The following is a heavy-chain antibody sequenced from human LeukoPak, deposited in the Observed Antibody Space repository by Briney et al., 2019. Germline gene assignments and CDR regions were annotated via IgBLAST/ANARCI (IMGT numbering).Heavy chain of an antibody. D-gene: IGHD1-26*01. J-gene: IGHJ4*02. CDR2: IYYSRTT. Sequence: SETLSLTCTVSGGSISSYYWSWLRQPPGKGLEWIGYIYYSRTTNYNPSLKRRVTISVDTSKNQFSLKLSSVTAADTAVYYCAREKWTFDYWGQGTLVTVSS. V-gene: IGHV4-59*01. CDR3: AREKWTFDY. CDR1: GGSISSYY.